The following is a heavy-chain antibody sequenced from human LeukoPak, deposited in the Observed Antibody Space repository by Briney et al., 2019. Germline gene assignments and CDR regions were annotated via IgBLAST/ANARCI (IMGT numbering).Heavy chain of an antibody. D-gene: IGHD6-6*01. CDR2: IYYSGGT. Sequence: PSETLSHTCTVSGGSISSYYWTWIRQPPGKGLGLEWIGYIYYSGGTNYNPSLKSRVTISIDTSKNQVSLKLSSVTAADTAVYYCARLWDSSSSLDYWGQGTLVTVSS. CDR3: ARLWDSSSSLDY. J-gene: IGHJ4*02. CDR1: GGSISSYY. V-gene: IGHV4-59*08.